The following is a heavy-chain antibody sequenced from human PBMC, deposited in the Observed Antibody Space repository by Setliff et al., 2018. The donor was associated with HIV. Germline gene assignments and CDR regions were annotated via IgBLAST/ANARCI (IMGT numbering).Heavy chain of an antibody. Sequence: SISSGYYWGWFRQPPGKGLEWIGSIYHSGSTYYNPSLKSRVTISVDTSKNQFSLKLSPVTAADTAVYYCARDGESYDYYGSGSSRLPYYYYGMDVWGQGTTVTVSS. CDR1: SISSGYY. CDR2: IYHSGST. V-gene: IGHV4-38-2*02. J-gene: IGHJ6*02. D-gene: IGHD3-10*01. CDR3: ARDGESYDYYGSGSSRLPYYYYGMDV.